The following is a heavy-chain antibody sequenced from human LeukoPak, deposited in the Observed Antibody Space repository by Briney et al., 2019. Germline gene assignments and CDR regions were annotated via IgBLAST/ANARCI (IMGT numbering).Heavy chain of an antibody. Sequence: SETLSLTCTVSGDSISSYYWSWIRQPPRKGLEWIGEINHSGSTNYNPSLKSRVTISVDTSKNQFSLKLSSVTAADTAVYYCARASGYSYGPRYYYYMDVWGKGTTVTVSS. J-gene: IGHJ6*03. CDR3: ARASGYSYGPRYYYYMDV. D-gene: IGHD5-18*01. CDR2: INHSGST. CDR1: GDSISSYY. V-gene: IGHV4-34*01.